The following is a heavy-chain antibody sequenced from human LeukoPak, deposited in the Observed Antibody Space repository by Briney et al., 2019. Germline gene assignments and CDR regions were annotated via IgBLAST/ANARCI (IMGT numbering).Heavy chain of an antibody. D-gene: IGHD6-6*01. V-gene: IGHV4-38-2*02. J-gene: IGHJ4*02. CDR1: GYSISSGYY. CDR3: ARIEYSSSCDY. CDR2: IYHSGST. Sequence: SETLSLTCTVSGYSISSGYYWGWIRQPPGKGLEWIGSIYHSGSTYYNPSLKSRVTISVDTSKNQFSLKLSSVTAADTAVYYCARIEYSSSCDYWGQGTLVTVSS.